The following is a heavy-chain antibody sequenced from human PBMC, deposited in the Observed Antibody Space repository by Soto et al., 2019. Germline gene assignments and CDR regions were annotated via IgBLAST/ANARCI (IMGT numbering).Heavy chain of an antibody. CDR3: ARKVRYFDWLIPARAAYMDV. J-gene: IGHJ6*03. D-gene: IGHD3-9*01. CDR1: GYSFTSYW. V-gene: IGHV5-51*01. Sequence: GESLKISCKGSGYSFTSYWIGWVRQMPGKGLEWMGIIYPGDSDTRYSPSFQGQVTISADKSISTAYLKLSSVTAADTAVYYCARKVRYFDWLIPARAAYMDVWGKGTTVTVSS. CDR2: IYPGDSDT.